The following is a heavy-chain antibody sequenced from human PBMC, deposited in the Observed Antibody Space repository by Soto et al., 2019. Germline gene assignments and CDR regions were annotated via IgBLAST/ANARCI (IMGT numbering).Heavy chain of an antibody. V-gene: IGHV1-58*01. CDR2: LVVGSGNT. CDR3: AAVPVLRFLKWLPAYFDY. CDR1: GFMFTSSA. J-gene: IGHJ4*02. D-gene: IGHD3-3*01. Sequence: SVKVSCKTSGFMFTSSAVQWVRQARGQRLEWIGWLVVGSGNTHYAQHFQERVTLTRDMSTGIAYMELSSLRSEDTAVYYCAAVPVLRFLKWLPAYFDYWGQGTLVTVSS.